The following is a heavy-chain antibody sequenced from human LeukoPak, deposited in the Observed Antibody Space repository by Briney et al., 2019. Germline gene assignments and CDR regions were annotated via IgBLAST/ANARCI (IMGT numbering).Heavy chain of an antibody. CDR2: IYYSGST. Sequence: SETLSLTCTVSGGSIRSSSYYWRWIRQPPGKALEWIGSIYYSGSTYYHPSLKTRVTITVDASKNQFSLKLSSVTPADTPVYYCARHGVEMATDDAFDIRGQGTMVTVSS. D-gene: IGHD5-24*01. CDR3: ARHGVEMATDDAFDI. J-gene: IGHJ3*02. CDR1: GGSIRSSSYY. V-gene: IGHV4-39*01.